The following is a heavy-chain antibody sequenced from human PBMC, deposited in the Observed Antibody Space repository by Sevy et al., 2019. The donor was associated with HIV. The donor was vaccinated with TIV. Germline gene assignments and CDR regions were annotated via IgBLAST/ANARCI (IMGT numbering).Heavy chain of an antibody. J-gene: IGHJ6*02. Sequence: GGSLRLSCAASGFTFSSYDMHWVRQATGNGLEWVSAIGTAGDTYYPGSVKGRFTISRENAKNSLYLQMNSLRAGDTAVYYCARAGGVTTSGYYYYYGMDVWGQGTTVTVSS. CDR1: GFTFSSYD. CDR2: IGTAGDT. D-gene: IGHD4-17*01. V-gene: IGHV3-13*01. CDR3: ARAGGVTTSGYYYYYGMDV.